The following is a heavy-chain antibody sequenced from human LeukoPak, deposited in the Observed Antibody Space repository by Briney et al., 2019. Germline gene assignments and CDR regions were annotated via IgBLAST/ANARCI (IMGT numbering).Heavy chain of an antibody. CDR2: ISSSGSNI. J-gene: IGHJ4*02. V-gene: IGHV3-48*03. CDR3: ASSPSTTVTTLFDY. D-gene: IGHD4-17*01. CDR1: GFTFSSYE. Sequence: GGSLRLSCAASGFTFSSYEMNWVRQAPGKGLEWVSYISSSGSNIYYADSVKGRFTIFRDNAKNSLYLQMNSLRAEDTAVYYCASSPSTTVTTLFDYWGQGTLVTVSS.